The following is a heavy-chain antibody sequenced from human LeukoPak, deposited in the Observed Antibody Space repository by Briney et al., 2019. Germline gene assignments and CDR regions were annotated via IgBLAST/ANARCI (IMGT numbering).Heavy chain of an antibody. CDR3: ITGVQFRKDIVVVPAAAGRYMDV. Sequence: GGSLRLSCAASGFTFSGSAMHWVRQASGKGLEWVGRIRSKANSYATAYAASVKGRFTISRDDSKNTAYLQMNSLKTGDTAVYYCITGVQFRKDIVVVPAAAGRYMDVWGKGTTVTVSS. CDR1: GFTFSGSA. D-gene: IGHD2-2*01. V-gene: IGHV3-73*01. CDR2: IRSKANSYAT. J-gene: IGHJ6*03.